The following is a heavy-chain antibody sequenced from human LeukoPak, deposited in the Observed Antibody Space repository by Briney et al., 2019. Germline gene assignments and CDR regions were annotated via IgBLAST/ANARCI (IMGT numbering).Heavy chain of an antibody. D-gene: IGHD5-24*01. Sequence: GGSLRLSCAASGFTFASYAMSWVRQAPGKGLEWVSGINWNGGSTGYADSVKGRFTTSRDNAKNSLYLQMNSLRAEDTALYYCARVPRWDYYYYYMDVWGKGTTVTVSS. CDR2: INWNGGST. CDR3: ARVPRWDYYYYYMDV. J-gene: IGHJ6*03. CDR1: GFTFASYA. V-gene: IGHV3-20*04.